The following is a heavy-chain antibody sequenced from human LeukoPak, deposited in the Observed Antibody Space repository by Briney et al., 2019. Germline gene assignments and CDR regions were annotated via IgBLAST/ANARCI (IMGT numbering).Heavy chain of an antibody. Sequence: ASVKVSCKASGYTFTSYGLNWVRQAPGQGLEWVAWINPYSGYTNYEQSLQGRVTMTTDTSTSTAYMELRSLRSDDTAVYYCARRGTTDYYYYGMDVWGQGTTVTVSS. CDR1: GYTFTSYG. V-gene: IGHV1-18*01. CDR2: INPYSGYT. J-gene: IGHJ6*02. CDR3: ARRGTTDYYYYGMDV. D-gene: IGHD1-7*01.